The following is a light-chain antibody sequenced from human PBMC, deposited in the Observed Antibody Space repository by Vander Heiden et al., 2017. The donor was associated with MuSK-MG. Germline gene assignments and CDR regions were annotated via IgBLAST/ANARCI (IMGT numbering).Light chain of an antibody. CDR1: QSVSVY. Sequence: EIVLTQSPATLSLSPGERATLSCRASQSVSVYLAWYQQKPGQAPRLLIYDASNRATDIPARFSGSGSGTDFSLTISSLEPEDFAVYYCQQRDYWPITFGGGTKVEI. CDR2: DAS. V-gene: IGKV3-11*01. J-gene: IGKJ4*01. CDR3: QQRDYWPIT.